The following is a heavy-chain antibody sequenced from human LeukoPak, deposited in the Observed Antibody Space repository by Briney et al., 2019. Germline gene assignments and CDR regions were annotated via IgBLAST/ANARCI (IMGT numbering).Heavy chain of an antibody. CDR1: GFTFRTYA. CDR2: ISNSGGST. V-gene: IGHV3-23*01. CDR3: AKQSTARSLGE. D-gene: IGHD6-6*01. Sequence: GGSLRLSCAVSGFTFRTYAMSWVRQAPGKGLEWVSGISNSGGSTYYADSVKGRFTISRDNSKDTLYLQMNSLRAEDTAVYYCAKQSTARSLGEGGQGTLVTVSS. J-gene: IGHJ4*02.